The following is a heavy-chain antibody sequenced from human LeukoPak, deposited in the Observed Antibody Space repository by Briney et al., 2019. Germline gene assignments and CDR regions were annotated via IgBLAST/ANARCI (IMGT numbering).Heavy chain of an antibody. J-gene: IGHJ5*02. CDR1: GGSIGSDDYY. CDR2: IYYSGST. V-gene: IGHV4-30-4*01. Sequence: MPSQTLSLTCTVSGGSIGSDDYYWSWIRQPPGKGLEWIGRIYYSGSTYYNPSLKSRVTISVDTSKNQFSLKLNSVTAADTAVYYCARGVERIFGVVNWFDPWGQGTPVTVSS. CDR3: ARGVERIFGVVNWFDP. D-gene: IGHD3-3*01.